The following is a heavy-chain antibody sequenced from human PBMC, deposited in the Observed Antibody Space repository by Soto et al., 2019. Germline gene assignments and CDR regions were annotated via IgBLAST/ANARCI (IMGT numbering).Heavy chain of an antibody. D-gene: IGHD4-4*01. Sequence: PGGSLRLSCAASGFTFSSYSMNWVRQAPGKGLEGVSYISSSSSTIYYADSVKGRFTISRDNAKNSLYLQMNSLRDEDTAVYYCARDPGLHQPTRNDYWGQGPLVTVSS. CDR2: ISSSSSTI. J-gene: IGHJ4*02. CDR1: GFTFSSYS. CDR3: ARDPGLHQPTRNDY. V-gene: IGHV3-48*02.